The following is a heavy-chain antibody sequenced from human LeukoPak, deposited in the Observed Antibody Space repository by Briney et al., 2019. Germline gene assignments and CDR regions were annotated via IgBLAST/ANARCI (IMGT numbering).Heavy chain of an antibody. CDR2: IKSKTDGGTT. D-gene: IGHD2-15*01. CDR1: GFTFSHAW. J-gene: IGHJ4*02. V-gene: IGHV3-15*01. Sequence: GGSLRLSCAVSGFTFSHAWVSWVRQAPGKGLEWVGRIKSKTDGGTTDYAAPVKGRFTISRDDSKNTLYLQMNSLKSEDTAVYYCTTIRGFCGGRSCLGYWGQGTLVTVSS. CDR3: TTIRGFCGGRSCLGY.